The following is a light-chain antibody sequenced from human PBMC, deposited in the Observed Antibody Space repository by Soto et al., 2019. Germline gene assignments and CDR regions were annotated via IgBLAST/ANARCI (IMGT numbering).Light chain of an antibody. V-gene: IGLV2-8*01. CDR2: EVF. CDR1: SNDVGGYNY. J-gene: IGLJ2*01. CDR3: SSYAGHNLI. Sequence: QSVLTQPPSASGSPGQSVTISCAGTSNDVGGYNYVSWYQHRPGEAPKLLIHEVFNRPSGVPDRFSGSKSGNTASLTVSGLQVEDEADYYCSSYAGHNLIFGGGTKLTVL.